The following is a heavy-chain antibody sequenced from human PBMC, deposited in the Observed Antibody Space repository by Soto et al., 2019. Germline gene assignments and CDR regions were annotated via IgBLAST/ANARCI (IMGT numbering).Heavy chain of an antibody. Sequence: GGSLRLSCAASGFSFSDYWMSWVRQAPGKGLEWVATIKQDGSETYYVDSVKGRFTISRDNARSSLYLQMNSLRAEDTAVYYCARDGELVVFDYWGQGTLVTVSS. CDR3: ARDGELVVFDY. J-gene: IGHJ4*02. CDR2: IKQDGSET. D-gene: IGHD1-1*01. V-gene: IGHV3-7*01. CDR1: GFSFSDYW.